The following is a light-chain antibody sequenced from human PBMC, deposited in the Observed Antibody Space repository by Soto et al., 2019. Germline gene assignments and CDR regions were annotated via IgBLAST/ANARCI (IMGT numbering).Light chain of an antibody. J-gene: IGKJ1*01. CDR3: QQYNIWPQE. V-gene: IGKV3-15*01. CDR2: ATS. Sequence: EIVLTQSPGTLSLSPGERATLSCRASQSVTSTHLAWYQQKPGQAPSLRIYATSTRATGIPARFSGGGSGTELTIAISSVQYEDFEVYFCQQYNIWPQEFVQGSKV. CDR1: QSVTSTH.